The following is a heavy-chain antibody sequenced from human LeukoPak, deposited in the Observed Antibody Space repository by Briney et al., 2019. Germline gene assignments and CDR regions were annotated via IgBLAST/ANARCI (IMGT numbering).Heavy chain of an antibody. CDR3: AKDLVGWFGELPNDY. Sequence: GGSLRLSCAASGFTFSGYYMSWIRQAPGKGLEWVSYISSSGSTIYYADSVKGRFTISRDNSKNTLYLQMNSLRAEDTAVYYCAKDLVGWFGELPNDYWGQGTLVTVSS. V-gene: IGHV3-11*01. J-gene: IGHJ4*02. CDR1: GFTFSGYY. D-gene: IGHD3-10*01. CDR2: ISSSGSTI.